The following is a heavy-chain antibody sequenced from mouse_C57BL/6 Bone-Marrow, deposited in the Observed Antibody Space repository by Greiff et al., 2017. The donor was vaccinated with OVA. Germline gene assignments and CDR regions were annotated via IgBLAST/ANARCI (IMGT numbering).Heavy chain of an antibody. Sequence: QVQLQQSGAELARPGASVKLSCKASGYTFTSYGISWVKQRTGQGLEWIGEIYPRSGNTYYNEKFKGKATLTADKSSSTAYMELRSLTSEDSAVYFCARPNLLLRYSDDWGQGTTLTVSS. J-gene: IGHJ2*01. CDR2: IYPRSGNT. V-gene: IGHV1-81*01. CDR3: ARPNLLLRYSDD. CDR1: GYTFTSYG. D-gene: IGHD1-1*01.